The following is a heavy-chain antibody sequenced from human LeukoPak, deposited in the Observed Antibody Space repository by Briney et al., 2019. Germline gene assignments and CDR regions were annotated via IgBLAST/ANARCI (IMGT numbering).Heavy chain of an antibody. V-gene: IGHV4-39*01. CDR3: ARRWGNIVGVTYEY. J-gene: IGHJ4*02. Sequence: SETLSLTCTISGSSITSVGHYWGWIRQPPGKGLEWIGDIYYTGSTYYSPSLRSRVTMSVHTSENQFSLRLNSVTAVDTAVYYCARRWGNIVGVTYEYWGQGTLVTVSS. CDR2: IYYTGST. D-gene: IGHD3-16*01. CDR1: GSSITSVGHY.